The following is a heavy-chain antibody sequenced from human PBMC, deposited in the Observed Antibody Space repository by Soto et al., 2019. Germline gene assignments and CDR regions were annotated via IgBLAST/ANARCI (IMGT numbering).Heavy chain of an antibody. CDR2: ISGSGGST. V-gene: IGHV3-23*01. CDR3: SKAISGYPAPLDY. Sequence: GGSLRLSCAASGFTFSSYAMNWVRQAPGKGLEWVSVISGSGGSTYYADSVKGRFTISRDNSKNTLYVQMNSLRAEDTAVYYCSKAISGYPAPLDYWGPGIRVTLSS. CDR1: GFTFSSYA. J-gene: IGHJ4*02. D-gene: IGHD3-22*01.